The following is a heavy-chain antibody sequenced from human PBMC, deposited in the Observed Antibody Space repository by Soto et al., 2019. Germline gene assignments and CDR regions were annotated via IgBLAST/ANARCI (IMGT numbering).Heavy chain of an antibody. CDR1: GYTFTSYY. D-gene: IGHD3-9*01. V-gene: IGHV1-46*01. CDR3: ARHVMEYYDILTGYRRYYFDY. J-gene: IGHJ4*02. CDR2: INPSGGST. Sequence: ASVKVSCKASGYTFTSYYMHWVRQAPGQGLEGMGIINPSGGSTSYAQKFQGRVTMTRDTSTSTVYMELSSLRSEDTAVYYCARHVMEYYDILTGYRRYYFDYWGQGTLVTVSS.